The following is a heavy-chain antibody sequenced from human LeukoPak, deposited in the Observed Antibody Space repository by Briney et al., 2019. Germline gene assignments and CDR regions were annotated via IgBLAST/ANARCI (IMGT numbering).Heavy chain of an antibody. Sequence: GASVKVSCKASGYTFNSSYMHWARQAPGQGLEWMGIINPSGGSTSYAQKFQGRVTMTRDTSTSTVYMELSSLRSEDTAVYYCARDRPIPMGGVDYWGQGTLVTVSS. J-gene: IGHJ4*02. CDR1: GYTFNSSY. D-gene: IGHD5-24*01. CDR3: ARDRPIPMGGVDY. CDR2: INPSGGST. V-gene: IGHV1-46*02.